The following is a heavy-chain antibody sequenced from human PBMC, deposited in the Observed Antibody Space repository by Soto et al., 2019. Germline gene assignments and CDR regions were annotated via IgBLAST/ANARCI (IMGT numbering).Heavy chain of an antibody. D-gene: IGHD1-26*01. J-gene: IGHJ5*02. V-gene: IGHV1-2*04. Sequence: QVQLVQSGAEVKEPGASVKVSCKASGYTFTGYHIHWVRQAPGQGLEWMGWINTNSGDTNYAQKFQGWATMTRETSINTAYVELSRLRSDDPAVYYCARWVGASNWFDPGGQGSLVTVSS. CDR2: INTNSGDT. CDR3: ARWVGASNWFDP. CDR1: GYTFTGYH.